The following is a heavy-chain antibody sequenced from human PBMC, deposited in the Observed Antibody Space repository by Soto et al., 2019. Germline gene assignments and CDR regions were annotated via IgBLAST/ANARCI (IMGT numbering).Heavy chain of an antibody. CDR1: GGSISSYY. J-gene: IGHJ5*02. CDR2: IYYSGST. Sequence: KSSETLSLTCTVSGGSISSYYWSWIRQPPGKGLEWIGYIYYSGSTNYNPTLNSRVTISVDTSKNQFSLTLSSVTAAATAVYYCARWGGWFDPWGQGTLVTVSS. CDR3: ARWGGWFDP. D-gene: IGHD3-10*01. V-gene: IGHV4-59*01.